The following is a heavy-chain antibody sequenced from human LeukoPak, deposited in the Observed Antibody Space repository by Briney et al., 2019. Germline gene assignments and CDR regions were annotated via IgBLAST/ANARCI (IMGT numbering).Heavy chain of an antibody. CDR1: GFTFSTYA. CDR2: ISDNGGGT. Sequence: SGGSLRLSCSASGFTFSTYAMHWVRQAPGKGLEYGSAISDNGGGTYYADSVKERFTISRDNSKSTLYLQMNSLRSEDTAVYCCVSLSWRREAYNFAQHKWFDPWGQGTLVTVSS. D-gene: IGHD5-24*01. V-gene: IGHV3-64D*09. CDR3: VSLSWRREAYNFAQHKWFDP. J-gene: IGHJ5*02.